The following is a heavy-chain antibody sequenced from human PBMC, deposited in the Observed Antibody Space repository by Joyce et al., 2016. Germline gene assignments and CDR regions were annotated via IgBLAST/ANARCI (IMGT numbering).Heavy chain of an antibody. D-gene: IGHD3-3*01. V-gene: IGHV3-15*01. CDR3: TTDDFWSGFVTY. J-gene: IGHJ4*02. CDR1: GITFNKAW. Sequence: EGQLVESGGGLVQPGGSLRLSCAASGITFNKAWMTWVRQAPGKGWEWVCRIKSNTDSGTTDYAAPVKGRFTISRDDSKNTLFVQMNSLKTEDTAVYYCTTDDFWSGFVTYWGQGTVVTVSS. CDR2: IKSNTDSGTT.